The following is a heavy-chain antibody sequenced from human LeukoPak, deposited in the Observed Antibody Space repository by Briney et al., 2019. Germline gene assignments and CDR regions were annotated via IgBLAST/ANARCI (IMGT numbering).Heavy chain of an antibody. CDR1: GSSISSGGYY. Sequence: PSETLSLTCTVSGSSISSGGYYWSWIRQHPGKGLEWIGYIYYSGSTYYNPSLKSRVTISVDTSKNQFSLKLSSVTAADTAVYYCASVPRYCSGGSCYVFDYWGQGTLVTVSS. CDR2: IYYSGST. CDR3: ASVPRYCSGGSCYVFDY. D-gene: IGHD2-15*01. V-gene: IGHV4-31*03. J-gene: IGHJ4*02.